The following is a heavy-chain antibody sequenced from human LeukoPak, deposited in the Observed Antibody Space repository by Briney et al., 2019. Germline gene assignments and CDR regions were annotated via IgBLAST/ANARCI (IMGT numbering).Heavy chain of an antibody. CDR2: INHSGNT. Sequence: PSETLSLTCTVSGGSISSSPYYWGWIRQPPGKGLEWIGEINHSGNTNYNPSLKSRVTISVDTSKNQFSLKLSSVTAADTAVYYCATSLTTVTHYYYYMDVWGKGTTVTISS. J-gene: IGHJ6*03. CDR1: GGSISSSPYY. D-gene: IGHD4-11*01. V-gene: IGHV4-39*07. CDR3: ATSLTTVTHYYYYMDV.